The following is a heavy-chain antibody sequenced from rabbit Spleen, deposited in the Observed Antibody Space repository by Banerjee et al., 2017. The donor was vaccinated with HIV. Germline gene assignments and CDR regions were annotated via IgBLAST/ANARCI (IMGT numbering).Heavy chain of an antibody. D-gene: IGHD5-1*01. CDR2: IYTGDGTST. J-gene: IGHJ4*01. V-gene: IGHV1S40*01. Sequence: SLEESGGGLVQPEGSLTLTCTASGFSFSTNYYMCLVRQAPGKGLEWIGCIYTGDGTSTAYASWAKGRFTISKTSSTTVTLQMASLTVADTATYFCARAGEGGDGYLNLWGPGTLVTVS. CDR1: GFSFSTNYY. CDR3: ARAGEGGDGYLNL.